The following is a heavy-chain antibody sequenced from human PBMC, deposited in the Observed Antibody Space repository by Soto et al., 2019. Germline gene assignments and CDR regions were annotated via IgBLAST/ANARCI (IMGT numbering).Heavy chain of an antibody. V-gene: IGHV3-7*01. CDR2: IHQGGSGK. Sequence: EVQLVESGGGLVQPGGSLRLSCAASGFTFNQYWMTWGRQAPGKGLEWVANIHQGGSGKYYVDSVKGRFTIARDNADNSLKLQINGLMGADTAVYSCALGRSGLDGWGQGTTVTVSS. CDR3: ALGRSGLDG. CDR1: GFTFNQYW. J-gene: IGHJ6*02. D-gene: IGHD7-27*01.